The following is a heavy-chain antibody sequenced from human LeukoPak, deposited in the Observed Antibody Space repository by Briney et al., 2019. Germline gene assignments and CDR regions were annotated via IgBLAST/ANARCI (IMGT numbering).Heavy chain of an antibody. V-gene: IGHV3-7*01. Sequence: PGGSLRLSCAASGFNFSDYWMSSVRQTPGKGLEWVANIKQDGSEEYYVDSMEGRFTVSRDNAKNSLSLQMNSMRAYDTAVYYCARNSGLSVDYWGQGALVTVSS. CDR1: GFNFSDYW. CDR3: ARNSGLSVDY. D-gene: IGHD6-19*01. CDR2: IKQDGSEE. J-gene: IGHJ4*02.